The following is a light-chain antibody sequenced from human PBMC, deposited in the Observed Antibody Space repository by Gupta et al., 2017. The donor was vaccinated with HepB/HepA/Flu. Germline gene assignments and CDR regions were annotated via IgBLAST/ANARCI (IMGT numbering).Light chain of an antibody. CDR2: DVS. CDR3: SSYTSSSILWV. CDR1: SSDVGGYNY. J-gene: IGLJ3*02. V-gene: IGLV2-14*03. Sequence: QSALTQPASVSGSPGPSITISCTGTSSDVGGYNYVSWYQQHPGKAPKLMIYDVSNRPSGVSNRFSGSKSGNTASLTISGLQAEDEADYYCSSYTSSSILWVFGGGTKLTVL.